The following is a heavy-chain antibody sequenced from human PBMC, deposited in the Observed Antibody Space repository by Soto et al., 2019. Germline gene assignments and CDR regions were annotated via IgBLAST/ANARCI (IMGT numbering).Heavy chain of an antibody. V-gene: IGHV4-59*01. CDR1: GGSISSYY. CDR3: ARSPVRHYYYGMDV. J-gene: IGHJ6*02. CDR2: IYYSGST. D-gene: IGHD6-6*01. Sequence: SETLSLTCTVSGGSISSYYWSWIRQPPGKGLEWIGYIYYSGSTNYNPSLKSRVTISVDTSKSQFSLKLSSVTAADTAVYYCARSPVRHYYYGMDVWGQGTTVTVS.